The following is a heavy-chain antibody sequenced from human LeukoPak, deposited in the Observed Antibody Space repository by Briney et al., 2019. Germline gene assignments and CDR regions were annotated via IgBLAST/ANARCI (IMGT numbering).Heavy chain of an antibody. CDR3: ARAPLSGYDYVWGSYRYKGADFDY. Sequence: ASVKVSCKASGYTFTSYGISWVRQAPGQGPEWMGWISAYNGNTSYAQKLQGRVTMTTDTSTSTAYMELRSLRSDDTAVYYCARAPLSGYDYVWGSYRYKGADFDYWGQGTLVTVSS. V-gene: IGHV1-18*01. CDR2: ISAYNGNT. J-gene: IGHJ4*02. CDR1: GYTFTSYG. D-gene: IGHD3-16*02.